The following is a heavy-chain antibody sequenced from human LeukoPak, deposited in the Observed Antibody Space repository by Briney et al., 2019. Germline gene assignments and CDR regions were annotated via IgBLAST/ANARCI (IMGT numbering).Heavy chain of an antibody. CDR3: AKQVPAAISGSANWFDP. CDR2: IFYSGST. CDR1: GGSISGSSYY. Sequence: PSETLSLTCTVSGGSISGSSYYWGWIRQPPGKGLEWIGSIFYSGSTYFNPSLKSRVTISVDTSKNQFSLKLSSVTAADTAVYYCAKQVPAAISGSANWFDPWGQGTLVTVSS. D-gene: IGHD2-2*01. J-gene: IGHJ5*02. V-gene: IGHV4-39*01.